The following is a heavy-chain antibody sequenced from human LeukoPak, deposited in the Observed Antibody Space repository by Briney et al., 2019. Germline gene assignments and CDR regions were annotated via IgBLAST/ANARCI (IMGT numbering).Heavy chain of an antibody. CDR3: AADRRGSYRDFDY. D-gene: IGHD1-26*01. CDR1: GYTLIELS. J-gene: IGHJ4*02. V-gene: IGHV1-24*01. CDR2: FDPEDGET. Sequence: ASVKVSCKVSGYTLIELSIHWVRQAPGKGLEWMGHFDPEDGETIYAQKFQGRVTMTEDTSTDTAYMELSSPISEDTAVYYCAADRRGSYRDFDYWGQGTLVTVSS.